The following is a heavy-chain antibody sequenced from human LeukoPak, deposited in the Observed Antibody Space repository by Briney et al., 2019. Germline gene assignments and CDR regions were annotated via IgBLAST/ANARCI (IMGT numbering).Heavy chain of an antibody. CDR2: ISPSGSST. CDR3: ARELTGGDDYASDI. Sequence: ASVKVSCKASGYTSTNYYMHWVRQAPGQGLEWMGIISPSGSSTTYAQKFQGRVTMTRDTSISTAYMELSRLRSDDTAVYYCARELTGGDDYASDIWGQGTMVTVSS. D-gene: IGHD7-27*01. CDR1: GYTSTNYY. V-gene: IGHV1-46*01. J-gene: IGHJ3*02.